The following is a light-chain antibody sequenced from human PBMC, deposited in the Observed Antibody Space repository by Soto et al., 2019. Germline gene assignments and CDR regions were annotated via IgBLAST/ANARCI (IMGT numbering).Light chain of an antibody. CDR3: QQSGSSPWT. V-gene: IGKV3-20*01. CDR1: QTVTKSY. J-gene: IGKJ1*01. CDR2: GTS. Sequence: ENVLTQSPGNLSLSPGERATLSCRASQTVTKSYLAWYQQKPGQAPRLLIFGTSSRATGVPDRFSGSGSGTDFALTITSLEPEDFAVYFCQQSGSSPWTFGHGTKVDNK.